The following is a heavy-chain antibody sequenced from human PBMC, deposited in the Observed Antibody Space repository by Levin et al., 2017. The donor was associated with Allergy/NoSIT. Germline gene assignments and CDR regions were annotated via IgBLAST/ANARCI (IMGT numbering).Heavy chain of an antibody. CDR2: INWNGGST. CDR1: GFTFDDYG. D-gene: IGHD4-23*01. Sequence: GGSLRLSCAASGFTFDDYGMSWVRQAPGKGLEWVSGINWNGGSTGYADSVKGRLTISRDNAKNSLYLQMNSRRPEDTALYHCARHRFTVGIHDGFHIWGPGTMVIVSS. J-gene: IGHJ3*02. CDR3: ARHRFTVGIHDGFHI. V-gene: IGHV3-20*01.